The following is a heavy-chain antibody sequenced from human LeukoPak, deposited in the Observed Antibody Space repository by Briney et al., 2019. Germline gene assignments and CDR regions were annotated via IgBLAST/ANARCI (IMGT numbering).Heavy chain of an antibody. Sequence: HPGGSLRLSCAASGFTFSSYWMSWVRQAPGKGLEWVANIKQDGSEKYYVDSVKGRFTISRDNAKNSLYLQMNSLRAEDTAVYYCARARDYYDSSGDDYWGQGTLVTVSS. CDR3: ARARDYYDSSGDDY. CDR1: GFTFSSYW. D-gene: IGHD3-22*01. CDR2: IKQDGSEK. V-gene: IGHV3-7*01. J-gene: IGHJ4*02.